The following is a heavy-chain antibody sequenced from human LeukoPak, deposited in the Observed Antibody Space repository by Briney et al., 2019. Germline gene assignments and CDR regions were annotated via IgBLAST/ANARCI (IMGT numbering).Heavy chain of an antibody. CDR3: ARDPEYSSSSGGGAAGTEDY. CDR2: ISAYNGNT. J-gene: IGHJ4*02. V-gene: IGHV1-18*01. Sequence: ASVKVSCKASGYTFTSYGISWVRQAPGQGLEWMGWISAYNGNTNYAQKLQGRVTMTTDTSTSTAYMELRSLRSDDTAVYYCARDPEYSSSSGGGAAGTEDYWGQGTLVTVSS. D-gene: IGHD6-6*01. CDR1: GYTFTSYG.